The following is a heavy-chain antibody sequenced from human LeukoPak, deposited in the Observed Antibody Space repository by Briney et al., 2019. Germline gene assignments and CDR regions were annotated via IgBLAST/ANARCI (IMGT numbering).Heavy chain of an antibody. CDR3: ARDYMGYYDSSGYTRAYFDY. Sequence: ASVKVSCKASGYTFTGYYMHWVRQAPGQGLEWMGWINPNSGGTNYAQKFQGRVTMTRDTSISTAYMELSRLRSDDTAVYYCARDYMGYYDSSGYTRAYFDYWGQGTLVTVSS. CDR1: GYTFTGYY. J-gene: IGHJ4*02. V-gene: IGHV1-2*02. CDR2: INPNSGGT. D-gene: IGHD3-22*01.